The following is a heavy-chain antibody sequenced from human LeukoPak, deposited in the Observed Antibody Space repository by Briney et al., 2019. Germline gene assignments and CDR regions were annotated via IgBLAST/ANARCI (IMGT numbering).Heavy chain of an antibody. CDR2: IGTAGDT. CDR1: GFTFSSYD. D-gene: IGHD5-12*01. Sequence: GGSLRLSCAVSGFTFSSYDMHWVRQATGKGLEWVSAIGTAGDTYYPGSVKGRFTISRENAKNSLYLQMNSLRAGDTAVYYCARDASGGLLDYWGQGTLVTVSS. J-gene: IGHJ4*02. CDR3: ARDASGGLLDY. V-gene: IGHV3-13*01.